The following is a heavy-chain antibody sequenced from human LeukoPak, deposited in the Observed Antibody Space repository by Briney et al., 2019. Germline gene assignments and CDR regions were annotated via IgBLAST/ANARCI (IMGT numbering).Heavy chain of an antibody. CDR3: ARTGMGGNVWIDS. V-gene: IGHV1-8*01. CDR2: MNPNSGDT. CDR1: GYTFTNYD. Sequence: ASVKVSCKASGYTFTNYDINWVRQATGQGLEWMGWMNPNSGDTGYAQKFQGRVTMTRDTSITTAYMGLTSLTSDDTAIFYCARTGMGGNVWIDSWGQGTLVTVSS. D-gene: IGHD1-26*01. J-gene: IGHJ5*01.